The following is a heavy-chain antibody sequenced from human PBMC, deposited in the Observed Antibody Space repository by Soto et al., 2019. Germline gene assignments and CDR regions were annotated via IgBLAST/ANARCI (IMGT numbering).Heavy chain of an antibody. Sequence: GVSVEVSCKASRYTVTISYMDWVLQAPGQGLEWIGIINPSGGSTSYAQKFQGRVTMTRDTSTSTVYMELSSLRSEDTAVYYCARDRIVLVPAANNGLMPPDYYYYYGMDVWGQGTTVTVSS. CDR2: INPSGGST. D-gene: IGHD2-2*01. CDR3: ARDRIVLVPAANNGLMPPDYYYYYGMDV. V-gene: IGHV1-46*01. CDR1: RYTVTISY. J-gene: IGHJ6*02.